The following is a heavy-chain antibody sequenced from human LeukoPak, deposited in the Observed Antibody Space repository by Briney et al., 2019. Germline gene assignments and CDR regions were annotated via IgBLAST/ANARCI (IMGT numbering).Heavy chain of an antibody. CDR3: ARHYGSGNYVFDS. CDR1: GYNFSTYW. D-gene: IGHD3-10*01. Sequence: GESLKISCKGSGYNFSTYWIGWVRQMTGKGLEWMGIIYPGDPDTRYNPSFQGQVTMSADKSISTAYLQWSTLKASDTAMYYCARHYGSGNYVFDSWGQGTLVTVSS. CDR2: IYPGDPDT. J-gene: IGHJ4*02. V-gene: IGHV5-51*01.